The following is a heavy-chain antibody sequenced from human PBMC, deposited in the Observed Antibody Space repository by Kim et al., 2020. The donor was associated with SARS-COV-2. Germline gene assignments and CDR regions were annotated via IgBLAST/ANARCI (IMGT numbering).Heavy chain of an antibody. CDR1: GFTFSSYA. V-gene: IGHV3-23*03. D-gene: IGHD3-10*01. J-gene: IGHJ6*02. Sequence: GGSLRLSCAASGFTFSSYAMSWVRQAPGKGLEWVSVIYSGGSSTYYADSVKGRFTISRDNSKNTLYLQMNSLRAEDTAVYYCAKMNKWRFGSTLPMDVWGQGTTVTVSS. CDR2: IYSGGSST. CDR3: AKMNKWRFGSTLPMDV.